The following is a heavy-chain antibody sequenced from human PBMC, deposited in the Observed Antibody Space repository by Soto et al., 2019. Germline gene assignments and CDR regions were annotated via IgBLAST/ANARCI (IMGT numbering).Heavy chain of an antibody. CDR2: TYYRSKWYN. J-gene: IGHJ5*02. D-gene: IGHD7-27*01. Sequence: SQTLSLTCAISGDSVSSNIAAWNWIRQSPSRGLEWLGRTYYRSKWYNDYAVSVKTRITINPDTSKNQFSLQLNSVTPEDTAVYYCARDFVPQTGDLGWFDPWGQGTLVTVSS. V-gene: IGHV6-1*01. CDR1: GDSVSSNIAA. CDR3: ARDFVPQTGDLGWFDP.